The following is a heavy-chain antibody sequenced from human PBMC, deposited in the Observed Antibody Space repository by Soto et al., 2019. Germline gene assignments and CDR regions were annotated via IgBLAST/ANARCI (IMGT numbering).Heavy chain of an antibody. Sequence: LRLSCFGYGFVFNDFPLHWVRQAPGTGLEWLAVISHDGEKKYYAGSVKGRFAISRDKSNDTVFLHLSSLRAEDTAVYYCARTPVSGCSSTSCYRLDNWFDPWGQGTLVTVSS. CDR2: ISHDGEKK. D-gene: IGHD2-2*01. CDR1: GFVFNDFP. J-gene: IGHJ5*02. V-gene: IGHV3-30*09. CDR3: ARTPVSGCSSTSCYRLDNWFDP.